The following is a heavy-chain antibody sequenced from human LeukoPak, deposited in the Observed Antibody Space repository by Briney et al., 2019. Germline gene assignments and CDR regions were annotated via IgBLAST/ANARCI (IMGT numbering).Heavy chain of an antibody. CDR3: VRDGYGGNSYFDY. V-gene: IGHV3-30-3*01. CDR1: GFSFSSYA. CDR2: ISYDGSNK. Sequence: GRSLRLSCAASGFSFSSYAMHWVRQAPGKGLEWVAVISYDGSNKYYADSVKGRFTISRDNSKNTLYLQMNSLRAEDTAVYYCVRDGYGGNSYFDYWGQGTLVTVSS. D-gene: IGHD4-23*01. J-gene: IGHJ4*02.